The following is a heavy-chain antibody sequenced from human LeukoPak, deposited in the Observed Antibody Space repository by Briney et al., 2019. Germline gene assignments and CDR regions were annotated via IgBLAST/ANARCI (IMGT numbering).Heavy chain of an antibody. V-gene: IGHV4-34*01. D-gene: IGHD1-26*01. CDR1: GGSFIGYY. CDR2: INQCEST. Sequence: SGTLSLTCAVYGGSFIGYYWSWIRQPPRKRLEWIGEINQCESTNYNPSLKSRVTISVDTSKNQFSLKLSFVTAADTAVYYCARGLRVVGATRPDLFDYWGQGTLVTVS. CDR3: ARGLRVVGATRPDLFDY. J-gene: IGHJ4*02.